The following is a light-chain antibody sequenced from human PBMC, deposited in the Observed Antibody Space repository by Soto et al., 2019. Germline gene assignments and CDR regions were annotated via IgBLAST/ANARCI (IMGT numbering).Light chain of an antibody. CDR1: QSLSSS. V-gene: IGKV3-15*01. Sequence: EIVMTQSPATLSVSPWERATLSCRASQSLSSSLAWYQQKPGQAPRLLIYDASTRATDIPARFSGSGSGTEFTLTISSLQSEDSAVYYCLQYFRWRTFGQGTKVEIK. CDR2: DAS. J-gene: IGKJ1*01. CDR3: LQYFRWRT.